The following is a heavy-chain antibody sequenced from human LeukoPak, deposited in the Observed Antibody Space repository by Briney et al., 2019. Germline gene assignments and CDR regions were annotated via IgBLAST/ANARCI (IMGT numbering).Heavy chain of an antibody. CDR1: GYTFTGYY. CDR3: AREISRVDTAYYYYGMDV. J-gene: IGHJ6*02. V-gene: IGHV1-2*02. D-gene: IGHD5-18*01. Sequence: GASVKVSCKASGYTFTGYYMHWVRQAPGQGLEWMGWINPNSGGTNYAQKFQGRVTMTRDTSISTAYMELSRLRSDDTAVYYCAREISRVDTAYYYYGMDVWGQGTAVTVSS. CDR2: INPNSGGT.